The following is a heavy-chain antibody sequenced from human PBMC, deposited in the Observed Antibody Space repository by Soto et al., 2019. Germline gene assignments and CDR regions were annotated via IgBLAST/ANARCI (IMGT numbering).Heavy chain of an antibody. CDR1: GASISSYY. CDR3: ARVPFVGYFDWLDP. V-gene: IGHV4-59*01. J-gene: IGHJ5*02. D-gene: IGHD3-9*01. Sequence: SETLSLTCSVSGASISSYYWTRIRQPPGGGLEWIGYMHHTQGTNDNPSLRGRVHMSIDTSMNQFSLRLTSVTAADTAVYYCARVPFVGYFDWLDPWGHGTLVTVSS. CDR2: MHHTQGT.